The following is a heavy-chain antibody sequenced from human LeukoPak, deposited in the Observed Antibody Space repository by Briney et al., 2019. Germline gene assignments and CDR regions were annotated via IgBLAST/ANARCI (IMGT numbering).Heavy chain of an antibody. J-gene: IGHJ3*02. Sequence: SETLSLTCTVSGGSISSSSYYWGWIRQPPGKGLEWIGSIYYSGSTYYNPSLKSRVTISVDTSKNQFSLKLSSVTAADTAVYCCASYCSSTSCLRRAFDIWGQGTMVTVSS. V-gene: IGHV4-39*01. CDR2: IYYSGST. CDR3: ASYCSSTSCLRRAFDI. D-gene: IGHD2-2*01. CDR1: GGSISSSSYY.